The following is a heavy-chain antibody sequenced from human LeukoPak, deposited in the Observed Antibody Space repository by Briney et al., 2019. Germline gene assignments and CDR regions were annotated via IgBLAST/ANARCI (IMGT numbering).Heavy chain of an antibody. V-gene: IGHV3-69-1*01. CDR3: ARFYANEWELPH. Sequence: NPGGSLRLSCAASGFTFSDYNINWVRQAPGKGLEWVSSISSSSYIYYADSVKGRFTISRDNSKNTLYLQMNSLRAEDTAVYYCARFYANEWELPHWGQGTLVTVSS. CDR2: ISSSSYI. D-gene: IGHD1-26*01. J-gene: IGHJ4*02. CDR1: GFTFSDYN.